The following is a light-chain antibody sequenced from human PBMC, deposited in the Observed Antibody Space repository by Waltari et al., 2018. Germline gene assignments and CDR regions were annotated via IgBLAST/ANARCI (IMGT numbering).Light chain of an antibody. V-gene: IGLV4-69*01. CDR1: SGHSSNI. CDR2: VNSDGSH. Sequence: QLVLTQSPSASASLGASVKLTCTLSSGHSSNIIAWLQQQPKKGPRFLMKVNSDGSHSKGDEIPDRFSGSSSGAERYLTLSSLQSEDEADYYCQTGGHGTWVFGGGTKLTVL. CDR3: QTGGHGTWV. J-gene: IGLJ3*02.